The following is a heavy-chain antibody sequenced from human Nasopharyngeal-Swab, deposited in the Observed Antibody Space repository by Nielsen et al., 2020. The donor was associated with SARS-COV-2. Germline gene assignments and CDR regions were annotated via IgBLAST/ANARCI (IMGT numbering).Heavy chain of an antibody. CDR1: GGSISSYY. Sequence: SETLSLTCTVSGGSISSYYWSWIRQPPGKGLEWIGYIYYSGSTKYNPSLKSRVTISVDTSKNQFSLKLSSVTAADTAVYYCARWQQLVGGLVYWFDPWGQGTLVTVSS. CDR3: ARWQQLVGGLVYWFDP. CDR2: IYYSGST. V-gene: IGHV4-59*12. J-gene: IGHJ5*02. D-gene: IGHD6-13*01.